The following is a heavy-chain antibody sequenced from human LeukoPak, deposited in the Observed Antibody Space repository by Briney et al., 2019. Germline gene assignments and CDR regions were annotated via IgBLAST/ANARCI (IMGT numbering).Heavy chain of an antibody. CDR2: ISRSSTYT. CDR1: GFTFSSYS. Sequence: GGSLRLSCAASGFTFSSYSMNWVRQAPGKGLEWVSSISRSSTYTYYADSVKGRFTTSRDNAKKSLYLQMNSLRAEDTAVYYCAKADSSWYDLYYFDYWGQGTLVIVSS. V-gene: IGHV3-21*04. D-gene: IGHD6-13*01. CDR3: AKADSSWYDLYYFDY. J-gene: IGHJ4*02.